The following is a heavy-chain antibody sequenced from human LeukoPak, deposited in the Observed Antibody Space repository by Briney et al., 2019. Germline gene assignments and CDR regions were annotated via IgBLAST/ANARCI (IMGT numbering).Heavy chain of an antibody. Sequence: SETLSLTCAVYGGSLSGYSWSWIRQSPGKGLEWIGTIYHSGSTYYNPSLKSRVTISVDTSKNQISLRLSSVTAADTAIYYCARGNSDRLPPYMDYWGQGILVIVSS. CDR1: GGSLSGYS. CDR2: IYHSGST. J-gene: IGHJ4*02. CDR3: ARGNSDRLPPYMDY. V-gene: IGHV4-34*01. D-gene: IGHD2-15*01.